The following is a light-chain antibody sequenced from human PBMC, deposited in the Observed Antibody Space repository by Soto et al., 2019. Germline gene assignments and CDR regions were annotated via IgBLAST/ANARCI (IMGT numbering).Light chain of an antibody. CDR2: DAS. CDR1: QSVRHY. J-gene: IGKJ5*01. V-gene: IGKV3-11*01. Sequence: EIVLTQSPATLSLSPGERATLSCRASQSVRHYLAWYQQKPGQAPRLLIYDASNRATGIPARFSGSGSGTDVTLTLSSLEPEDFAVYYCQQRSNWLITFGQGTRLEIK. CDR3: QQRSNWLIT.